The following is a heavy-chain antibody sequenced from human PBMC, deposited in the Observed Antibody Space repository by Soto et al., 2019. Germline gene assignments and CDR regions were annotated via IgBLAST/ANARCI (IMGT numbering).Heavy chain of an antibody. V-gene: IGHV6-1*01. Sequence: SQTLSLTCVISGDSVSSNSAAWDCIRHSPSRCLEWLGRTYYRSKWYNDYAVSVKSRITINPDTSKNQFSLQLNSVTPEDTAVYYCARDLHFGYSSSWYWFDPWGQGTLVTVSS. CDR1: GDSVSSNSAA. D-gene: IGHD6-13*01. CDR2: TYYRSKWYN. CDR3: ARDLHFGYSSSWYWFDP. J-gene: IGHJ5*02.